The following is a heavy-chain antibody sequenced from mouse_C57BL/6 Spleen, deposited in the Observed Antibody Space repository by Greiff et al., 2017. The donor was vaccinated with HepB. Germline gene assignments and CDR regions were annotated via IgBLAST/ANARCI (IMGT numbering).Heavy chain of an antibody. CDR1: GYTFTSYW. J-gene: IGHJ4*01. D-gene: IGHD3-2*02. CDR2: IDPSDSYT. V-gene: IGHV1-50*01. CDR3: ARKGAAQATAYAMDY. Sequence: VQLQQPGAELVKPGASVKLSCKASGYTFTSYWMQWVKQRPGQGLEWIGEIDPSDSYTNYNQKFKGKATLTVDTSSSTAYMQLSSLTSADSAVYYCARKGAAQATAYAMDYWGQGTSVTVSS.